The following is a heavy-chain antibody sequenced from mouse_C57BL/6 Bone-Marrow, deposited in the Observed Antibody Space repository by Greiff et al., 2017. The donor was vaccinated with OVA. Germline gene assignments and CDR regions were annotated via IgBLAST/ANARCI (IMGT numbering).Heavy chain of an antibody. J-gene: IGHJ3*01. CDR3: ARQKDGYYLAWFAY. D-gene: IGHD2-3*01. V-gene: IGHV5-12*01. Sequence: EVQLVESGGGLVQPGGSLKLSCAASGFTFSDYYMYWVRQTPEKRLEWVAYISNGGGSTYYPDTVKGRFTISRDNAKNTLYLQMSRLKSEDTAMYYCARQKDGYYLAWFAYWGQGTLVTVSA. CDR1: GFTFSDYY. CDR2: ISNGGGST.